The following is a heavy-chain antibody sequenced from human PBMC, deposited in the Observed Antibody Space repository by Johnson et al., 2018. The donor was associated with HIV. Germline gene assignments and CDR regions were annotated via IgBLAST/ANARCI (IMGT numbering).Heavy chain of an antibody. CDR3: AREGWLLYALDI. CDR2: ISYDGSNK. CDR1: GFTFSSYA. V-gene: IGHV3-30-3*01. D-gene: IGHD5-12*01. Sequence: QVQLVESGGGVVQPGRSLRLSCAASGFTFSSYALHWVRQAPGKGLAWVAVISYDGSNKYYADSVKGRFTISKDNSKKTLYLQMNSLRAEDTAVYYCAREGWLLYALDIWGQGTMVTVSS. J-gene: IGHJ3*02.